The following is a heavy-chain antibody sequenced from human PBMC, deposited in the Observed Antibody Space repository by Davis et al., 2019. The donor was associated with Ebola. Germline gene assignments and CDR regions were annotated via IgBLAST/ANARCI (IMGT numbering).Heavy chain of an antibody. J-gene: IGHJ6*02. V-gene: IGHV3-73*01. D-gene: IGHD2-2*02. Sequence: PGGSLRLSCAASGFTFSGSAMHWVRQASGKGLEWVGRIRSKANSYATAYAASVKGRFTISRDDSKNTAYLQMNSLKTEDTAVYYCTRGYCSSTSCYTYYGMDVWGQGTTVTVSS. CDR1: GFTFSGSA. CDR3: TRGYCSSTSCYTYYGMDV. CDR2: IRSKANSYAT.